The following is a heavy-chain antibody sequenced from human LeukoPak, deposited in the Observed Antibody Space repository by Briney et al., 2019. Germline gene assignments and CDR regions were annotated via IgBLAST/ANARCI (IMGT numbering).Heavy chain of an antibody. CDR2: VYYSGST. D-gene: IGHD2-21*02. CDR1: GGSISYYY. CDR3: ARHAYCGGDCFGGAFEI. V-gene: IGHV4-59*08. J-gene: IGHJ3*02. Sequence: SETLSLTCTVSGGSISYYYWSRIRQPPGKGLEWIGYVYYSGSTSYNPSLKSRVTISLDTSKHQFSLKLNSVTAADTAVYCCARHAYCGGDCFGGAFEIWGQGTMVTVSS.